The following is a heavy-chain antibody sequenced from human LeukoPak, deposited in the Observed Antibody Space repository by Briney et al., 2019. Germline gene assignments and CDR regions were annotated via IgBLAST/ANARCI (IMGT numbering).Heavy chain of an antibody. D-gene: IGHD3-3*01. CDR2: IIPIFGTA. CDR1: GGTFSSYA. CDR3: ARYISVGWSGYYWWFDP. J-gene: IGHJ5*02. V-gene: IGHV1-69*05. Sequence: GASVKVSCKASGGTFSSYAISWVRQAPGQGLEWMGGIIPIFGTANYAQKFQGRVTMTRDTSISTAYMELSRLRSDDTAVYYCARYISVGWSGYYWWFDPWGQGTLVTVSS.